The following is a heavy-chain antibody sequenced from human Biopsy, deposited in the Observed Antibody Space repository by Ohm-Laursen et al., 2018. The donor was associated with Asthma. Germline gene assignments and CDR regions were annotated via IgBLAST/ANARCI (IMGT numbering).Heavy chain of an antibody. V-gene: IGHV2-5*02. Sequence: PTQTLTLTCTVSGFSLSTLGVGVGWFRQPPGKALEWLAHIFWDDDKRYSPSLKSRLTIAKDTSRNQVVLTMTNMDPVDTGTYFCAHAQTSWNYYGSGNYSYHFDSWGQGTLVTVSS. J-gene: IGHJ4*02. CDR1: GFSLSTLGVG. CDR3: AHAQTSWNYYGSGNYSYHFDS. D-gene: IGHD3-10*01. CDR2: IFWDDDK.